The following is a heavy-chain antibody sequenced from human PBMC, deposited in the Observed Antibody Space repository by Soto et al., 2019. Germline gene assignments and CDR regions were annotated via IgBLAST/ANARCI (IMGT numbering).Heavy chain of an antibody. CDR1: GFAFSGSG. Sequence: EVQLVESGGGLVKPGGSLKLSCAASGFAFSGSGIHWVRQASGKGLEWVGHIRTKANSYATEYAPSVRGRFTISRDDSKNTAYLQMASLKTEDTAVYYCMETLTPMDVWGQGTTVTVSS. D-gene: IGHD4-17*01. CDR2: IRTKANSYAT. V-gene: IGHV3-73*01. CDR3: METLTPMDV. J-gene: IGHJ6*02.